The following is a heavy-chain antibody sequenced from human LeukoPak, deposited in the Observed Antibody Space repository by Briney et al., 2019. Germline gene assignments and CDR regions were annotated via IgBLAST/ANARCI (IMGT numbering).Heavy chain of an antibody. Sequence: ASVKVSCKASGYTFTNYGISWVRQAPGQGLGWMGWISANNGNRNYALKLQDRVSMTTDTSTSTAYMELRSLRSDDTAVYYCARDTRLAYCGGDCYQGFDYWGQGTLVTVSS. V-gene: IGHV1-18*01. D-gene: IGHD2-21*02. CDR1: GYTFTNYG. J-gene: IGHJ4*02. CDR3: ARDTRLAYCGGDCYQGFDY. CDR2: ISANNGNR.